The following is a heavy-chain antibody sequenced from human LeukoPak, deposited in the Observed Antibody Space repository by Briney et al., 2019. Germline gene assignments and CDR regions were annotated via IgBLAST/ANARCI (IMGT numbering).Heavy chain of an antibody. CDR2: ISAYNGNT. V-gene: IGHV1-18*01. Sequence: VASVKVSCKASGYTFTSYGISWVRQAPGQGREWMGWISAYNGNTNYAQKLQGRVTMTTDTSTSTAYMELRSLRSDDTAVYYCARDWYCSGGSCYLYYWGQGTLVTVSS. J-gene: IGHJ4*02. D-gene: IGHD2-15*01. CDR3: ARDWYCSGGSCYLYY. CDR1: GYTFTSYG.